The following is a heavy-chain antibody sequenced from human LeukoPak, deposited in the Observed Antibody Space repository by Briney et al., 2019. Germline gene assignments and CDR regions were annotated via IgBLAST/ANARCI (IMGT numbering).Heavy chain of an antibody. CDR2: ISYDGSNK. J-gene: IGHJ4*02. CDR3: AKGPPRGSYYAGDY. D-gene: IGHD1-26*01. CDR1: GFTFSSYG. V-gene: IGHV3-30*18. Sequence: GGSLRLSCAASGFTFSSYGIHWVRQAPGKGLEWVAVISYDGSNKYYADSVKGRFTISRDNSKNTLSLQMNSLRGEDTAVYYCAKGPPRGSYYAGDYWGQGTVVTVSS.